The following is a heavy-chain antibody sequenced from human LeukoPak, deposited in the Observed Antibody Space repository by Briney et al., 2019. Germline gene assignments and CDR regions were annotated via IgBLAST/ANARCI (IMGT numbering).Heavy chain of an antibody. CDR1: GYTFTGYY. CDR3: ARAPYYYDSSGYPDNWFDP. V-gene: IGHV1-2*02. CDR2: INPNSGGT. D-gene: IGHD3-22*01. J-gene: IGHJ5*02. Sequence: EASVKVSCKASGYTFTGYYMHWVRQAPGQGLEWMGWINPNSGGTNYAQKFQGRVTMTRDTSISTAYMELSRLRSDDTAVYYCARAPYYYDSSGYPDNWFDPWGQGTLVTVSS.